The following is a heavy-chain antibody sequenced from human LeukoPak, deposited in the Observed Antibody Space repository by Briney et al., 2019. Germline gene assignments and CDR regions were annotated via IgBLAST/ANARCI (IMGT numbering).Heavy chain of an antibody. CDR3: ARERDYGDYVDAFDI. CDR1: GFTFSSYG. Sequence: PGGSLRLSCAASGFTFSSYGMHWVRQAPGKGLEWVAVIWYDGSNKYYADSVKGRFTISRDNSKNTLYLQMNSLRAEDTAVYYCARERDYGDYVDAFDIWGQGTMVTVSS. J-gene: IGHJ3*02. V-gene: IGHV3-33*01. D-gene: IGHD4-17*01. CDR2: IWYDGSNK.